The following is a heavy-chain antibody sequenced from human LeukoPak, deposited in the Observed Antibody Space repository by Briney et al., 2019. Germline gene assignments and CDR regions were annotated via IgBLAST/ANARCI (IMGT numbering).Heavy chain of an antibody. CDR3: AKSSGDYFFDY. CDR2: MNPNSGNA. CDR1: GYTFNNHD. V-gene: IGHV1-8*01. D-gene: IGHD3-10*01. Sequence: GSSVTVSCKASGYTFNNHDINWLRQATGQGLPWVGRMNPNSGNAAYAQNLQGRVTMTWDSSTNTAYLEVAALRSDDTAVYYCAKSSGDYFFDYWGQGTLVTVSS. J-gene: IGHJ4*02.